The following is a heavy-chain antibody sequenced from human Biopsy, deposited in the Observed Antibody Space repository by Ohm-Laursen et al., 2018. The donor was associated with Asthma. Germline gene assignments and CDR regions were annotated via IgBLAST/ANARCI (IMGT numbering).Heavy chain of an antibody. Sequence: GSSVKVSCKASGYTFNSAGITWVRQAPGQGLEWMGWISVYNGNTKVAQKLQDRVTMITDTSTSTAYTELRSLGSDDTAVYFCARAVDYSHYYGIDVWGQGTTVTVS. D-gene: IGHD3-10*01. CDR3: ARAVDYSHYYGIDV. V-gene: IGHV1-18*01. CDR2: ISVYNGNT. J-gene: IGHJ6*02. CDR1: GYTFNSAG.